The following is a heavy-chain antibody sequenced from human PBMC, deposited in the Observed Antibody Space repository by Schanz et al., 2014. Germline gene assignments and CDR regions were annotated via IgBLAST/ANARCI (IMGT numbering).Heavy chain of an antibody. Sequence: VQLLESGGGLVQPGGSLRLSCAASGFTFRVFAMSWVRQAPGKGLEWVSGIEFSGGTTYYADSVKGRFTISRDNSKNTLYLQMNSLRAEDTAVYYCAKDHAGSDILTALGNWVQGTLVTVSS. J-gene: IGHJ4*02. CDR1: GFTFRVFA. D-gene: IGHD3-9*01. V-gene: IGHV3-23*01. CDR2: IEFSGGTT. CDR3: AKDHAGSDILTALGN.